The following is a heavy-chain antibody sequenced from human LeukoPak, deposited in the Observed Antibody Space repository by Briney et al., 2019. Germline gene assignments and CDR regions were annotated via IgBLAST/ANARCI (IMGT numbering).Heavy chain of an antibody. V-gene: IGHV3-30*02. Sequence: QPGGSLRLSCAASGFTFSSYGMHWVRQAPGKGLEWVAFIRYDGSNKYYADSVKGRFTISRDNAKNSLYLQMNSLRAEDTAVYYCARDHSSSRDYYYYYGMDVWGQGTTVTVSS. CDR3: ARDHSSSRDYYYYYGMDV. CDR1: GFTFSSYG. CDR2: IRYDGSNK. J-gene: IGHJ6*02. D-gene: IGHD6-13*01.